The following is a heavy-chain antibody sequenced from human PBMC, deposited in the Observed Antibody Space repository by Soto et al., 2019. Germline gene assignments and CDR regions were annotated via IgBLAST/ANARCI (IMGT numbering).Heavy chain of an antibody. J-gene: IGHJ6*02. CDR2: ISYDGSKK. Sequence: QVQLVESGGGVVQPGRSLRLSCAASGFTFSSYGMHWVRQAPGKGLEWVAVISYDGSKKYYADSVKGRFTISRDNSKNTLYLQMNSLRAEDTAVYYCAKESGTGLDDYYGMDVWGQGTTVTVSS. D-gene: IGHD3-10*01. V-gene: IGHV3-30*18. CDR3: AKESGTGLDDYYGMDV. CDR1: GFTFSSYG.